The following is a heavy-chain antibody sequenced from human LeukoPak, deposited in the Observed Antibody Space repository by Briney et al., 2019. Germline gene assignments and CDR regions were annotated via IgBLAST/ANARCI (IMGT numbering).Heavy chain of an antibody. V-gene: IGHV3-23*01. CDR3: AKVLVVPAVGLDY. CDR2: ISGSGGST. J-gene: IGHJ4*02. D-gene: IGHD2-2*01. Sequence: GGSLRLSCTASGFTFNNYAMSWVRQAPGKGLEWVSAISGSGGSTYYADSVKGRFTISRDNSKNTLYLQMNSLRAEDTAVYYCAKVLVVPAVGLDYWGQGTLVTVSS. CDR1: GFTFNNYA.